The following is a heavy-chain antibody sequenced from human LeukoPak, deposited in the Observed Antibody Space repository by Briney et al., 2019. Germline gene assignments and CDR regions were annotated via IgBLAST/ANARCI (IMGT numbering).Heavy chain of an antibody. Sequence: SVKVSCKASGGTFSSYAISWVRQAPGQGLEWMGGIIPIFGTANYAQKFQGRVTITTDESTSTAYMEPSSLRSEDTAVYYCARTPGYSSSWYGYFDYWGQGTLVTVSS. J-gene: IGHJ4*02. D-gene: IGHD6-13*01. CDR1: GGTFSSYA. CDR3: ARTPGYSSSWYGYFDY. V-gene: IGHV1-69*05. CDR2: IIPIFGTA.